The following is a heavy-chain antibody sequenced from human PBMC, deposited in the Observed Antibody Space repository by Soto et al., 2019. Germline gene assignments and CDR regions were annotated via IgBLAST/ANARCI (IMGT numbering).Heavy chain of an antibody. CDR3: AREITYGGGSFSLGL. J-gene: IGHJ4*02. CDR2: INPNNVDT. CDR1: GYFFTSHY. Sequence: QVQLVQSGAEVEKPGASVKVSCKTSGYFFTSHYIHWVRLSPGRGLEWMGRINPNNVDTNSPQKFQGRVTMTRDTSISTAYMEMSGLRSDDTALYYCAREITYGGGSFSLGLWGQGTLVTVSS. D-gene: IGHD3-10*01. V-gene: IGHV1-2*06.